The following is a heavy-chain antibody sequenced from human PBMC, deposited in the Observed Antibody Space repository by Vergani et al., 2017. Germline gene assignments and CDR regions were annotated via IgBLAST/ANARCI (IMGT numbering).Heavy chain of an antibody. D-gene: IGHD3-10*01. CDR3: GGEPFGELPFDY. CDR1: GFTFSSYA. CDR2: ISYEGSNK. J-gene: IGHJ4*02. Sequence: QVQLVESGGGVVQPGRSLRLSCAASGFTFSSYAMHWVRQAPGKGLEWVAVISYEGSNKYYADSVKGRFTISRANSKNTLYLQMNSLIAEDTAVYYCGGEPFGELPFDYWGQGTLVTVSS. V-gene: IGHV3-30-3*01.